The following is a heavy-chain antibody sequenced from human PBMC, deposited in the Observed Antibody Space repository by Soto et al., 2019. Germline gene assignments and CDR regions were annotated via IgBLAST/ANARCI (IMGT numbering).Heavy chain of an antibody. V-gene: IGHV4-30-2*01. CDR3: ARAPPGPAPRWGV. J-gene: IGHJ6*02. CDR1: WGNTLDGGDC. Sequence: ILCLPHSVAWGNTLDGGDCRSRKQQTPGKGLEWIGYIYPTGTTYYNPSLKNRATLSIDTSQNQFSLQLTSVTAADTAVYYCARAPPGPAPRWGVWGHGTTVPGSS. D-gene: IGHD3-16*01. CDR2: IYPTGTT.